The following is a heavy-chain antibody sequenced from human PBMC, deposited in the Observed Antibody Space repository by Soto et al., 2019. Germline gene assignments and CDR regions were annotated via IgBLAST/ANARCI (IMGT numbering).Heavy chain of an antibody. Sequence: PGGSLRLSCAASGFTFSSYVMHWVRQAPGKGLEWVAVISYDGSNKYYADSVKGRFTLSRDNSKSALYLQMNSLRAEDTAVYYCAKSRPTSYDTSGPTYLYAFDIWGQGTMVTVSS. D-gene: IGHD3-22*01. V-gene: IGHV3-30*18. CDR2: ISYDGSNK. CDR1: GFTFSSYV. J-gene: IGHJ3*02. CDR3: AKSRPTSYDTSGPTYLYAFDI.